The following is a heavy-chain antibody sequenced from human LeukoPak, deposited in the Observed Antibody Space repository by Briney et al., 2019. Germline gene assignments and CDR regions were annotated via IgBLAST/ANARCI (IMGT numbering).Heavy chain of an antibody. D-gene: IGHD5-24*01. CDR3: ARTSSGRSLQPGFDY. CDR2: IIPIFGTA. CDR1: GGTFSSYA. V-gene: IGHV1-69*13. Sequence: SVKVSCKASGGTFSSYAISWVRQAPGQGLEWMGGIIPIFGTANYAQKFQGRVTITADESTSTAYMELSSLRSEDTAVYYCARTSSGRSLQPGFDYWGQGTLATVSS. J-gene: IGHJ4*02.